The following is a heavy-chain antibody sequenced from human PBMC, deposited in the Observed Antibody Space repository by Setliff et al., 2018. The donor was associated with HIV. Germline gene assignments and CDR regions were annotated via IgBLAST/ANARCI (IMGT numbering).Heavy chain of an antibody. D-gene: IGHD6-13*01. J-gene: IGHJ6*03. V-gene: IGHV4-59*12. CDR2: MYHTGST. CDR1: GGSISSDY. CDR3: ARTLAAAGPGYYYSYYMDV. Sequence: SETLSLTCTVSGGSISSDYWSWIRQPPGKGLEWIGSMYHTGSTYYSPSLNSRFTISVDTSKNQFSLKLSSVTAADTAVYYCARTLAAAGPGYYYSYYMDVWGKGTTVTVSS.